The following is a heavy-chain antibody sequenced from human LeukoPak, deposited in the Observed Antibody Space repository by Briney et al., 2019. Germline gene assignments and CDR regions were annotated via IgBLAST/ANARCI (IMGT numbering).Heavy chain of an antibody. CDR1: GFTFSDYG. CDR2: IQNDGSNT. J-gene: IGHJ3*02. V-gene: IGHV3-30*02. D-gene: IGHD2-8*01. CDR3: ARVKLSGYCSEGMCSDAFDI. Sequence: GGSLRLSCAASGFTFSDYGMNWVRQTPGKGLEWLAFIQNDGSNTFYAHSVKGRFTISRDNSKNTLYLQVDSLRDEDAAVYFCARVKLSGYCSEGMCSDAFDIWGRGTMVTVSS.